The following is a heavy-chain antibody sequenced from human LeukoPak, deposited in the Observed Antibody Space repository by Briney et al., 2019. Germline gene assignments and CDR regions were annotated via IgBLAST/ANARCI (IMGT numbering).Heavy chain of an antibody. D-gene: IGHD3-22*01. Sequence: PGGSLRLSCAASGFTFSSYAMHWVRQAPGKGLEWVAVISYDGSNKYYADSVKGRLTISRDNSKNTLYLQMNSLRAEDTAVYYCARTTNYDSSGYYDPPFDYWGQGTLVTVSS. J-gene: IGHJ4*02. CDR3: ARTTNYDSSGYYDPPFDY. CDR1: GFTFSSYA. CDR2: ISYDGSNK. V-gene: IGHV3-30-3*01.